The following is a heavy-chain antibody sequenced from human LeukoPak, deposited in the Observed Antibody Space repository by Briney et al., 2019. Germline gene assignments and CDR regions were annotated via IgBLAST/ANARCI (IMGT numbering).Heavy chain of an antibody. CDR2: ISSSSSYI. CDR3: ARDLGYYDSSGVFDY. D-gene: IGHD3-22*01. V-gene: IGHV3-21*01. J-gene: IGHJ4*02. Sequence: PGGSLRLSCAASGFTLSSYSMNWVRQAPGKGLEWVSSISSSSSYIYYADSVKGRFTISRDNAKNSLYLQMNSLRAEDTAVYYCARDLGYYDSSGVFDYWGQGTLVTVSS. CDR1: GFTLSSYS.